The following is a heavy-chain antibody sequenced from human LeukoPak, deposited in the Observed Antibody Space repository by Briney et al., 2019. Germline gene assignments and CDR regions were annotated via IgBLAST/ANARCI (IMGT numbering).Heavy chain of an antibody. D-gene: IGHD2-2*01. Sequence: GGSLRLSCAASEFTFSSYAMHWVRQAPGKGLEWVAVISYDGSNKYYADSVKGRFTISRDNSKNTLYLQMNSLRAEDTAVYYCARTEYCSSTSCPDYFDYWGQGTLVTVSS. CDR1: EFTFSSYA. J-gene: IGHJ4*02. CDR2: ISYDGSNK. V-gene: IGHV3-30-3*01. CDR3: ARTEYCSSTSCPDYFDY.